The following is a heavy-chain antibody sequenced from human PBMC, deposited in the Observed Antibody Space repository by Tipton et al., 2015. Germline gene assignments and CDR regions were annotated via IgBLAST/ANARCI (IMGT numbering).Heavy chain of an antibody. J-gene: IGHJ4*02. CDR2: ISAFNGKT. CDR1: GYSFPGYG. D-gene: IGHD3-22*01. CDR3: ARVTNYYDTSGYYLDY. V-gene: IGHV1-18*01. Sequence: QSGAEVKKPGASVKVSCKVYGYSFPGYGISWVRQAPGQGLEWMGWISAFNGKTNYAQKFQGRVSMTTDTSTSTAYMELRSLRSDDTAEYYCARVTNYYDTSGYYLDYWGQGTLVTVSS.